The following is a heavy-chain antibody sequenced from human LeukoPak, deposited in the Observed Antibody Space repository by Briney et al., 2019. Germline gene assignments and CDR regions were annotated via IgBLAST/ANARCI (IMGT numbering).Heavy chain of an antibody. V-gene: IGHV3-53*05. Sequence: GGSLRLSCAASGFTVSSNYMSWVRQAPGKGLEWVSVIYSGGSTYYADSVKGRFTISRDNSKNTLYLQMNSLRAEDTAVYYCARAPNYDSSGHDAFDIWGQGTMVTVSS. CDR3: ARAPNYDSSGHDAFDI. D-gene: IGHD3-22*01. CDR1: GFTVSSNY. CDR2: IYSGGST. J-gene: IGHJ3*02.